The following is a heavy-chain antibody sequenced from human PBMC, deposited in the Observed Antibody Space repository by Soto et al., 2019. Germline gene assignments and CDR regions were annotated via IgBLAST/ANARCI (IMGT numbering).Heavy chain of an antibody. D-gene: IGHD3-3*02. CDR1: VDSINSSPW. J-gene: IGHJ4*02. CDR3: AARHFWSGPWTETRLDY. Sequence: PSESLSLTCAVSVDSINSSPWWNCVRQPPGKGLEWIGQISHSCSTNYNPSLTSRVNKSVDKSKNHFSLKLTSVTAADTAVYYCAARHFWSGPWTETRLDYWGQGTLVTVSS. CDR2: ISHSCST. V-gene: IGHV4-4*02.